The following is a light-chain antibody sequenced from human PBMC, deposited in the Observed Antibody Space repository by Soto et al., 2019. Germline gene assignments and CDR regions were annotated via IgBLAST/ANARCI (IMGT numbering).Light chain of an antibody. V-gene: IGKV3-11*01. CDR2: GAS. Sequence: EFVLTQSPGTLSLSPGERATLSCRASQSVNSNLAWYQQKPGQAPRLLIYGASSRATGIPARFSGSGSGTDFTLTISSLEPEDFALYYCQQRNNWPITFGQGTRLEIK. CDR1: QSVNSN. J-gene: IGKJ5*01. CDR3: QQRNNWPIT.